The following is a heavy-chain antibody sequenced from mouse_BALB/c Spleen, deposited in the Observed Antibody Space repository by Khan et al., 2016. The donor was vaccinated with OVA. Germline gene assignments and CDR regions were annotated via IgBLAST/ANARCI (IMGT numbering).Heavy chain of an antibody. CDR3: ARDGSRYNYAMDY. D-gene: IGHD2-3*01. J-gene: IGHJ4*01. CDR2: ISSSGST. V-gene: IGHV3-2*02. Sequence: EVQLQESGPGLVKPSQSLSLTCTVTGYSITSGYGWNWIRQFPGNKLEWMGYISSSGSTNYNPALKSRISITRDTSKNQFFLQLNSVTTEDTATYYCARDGSRYNYAMDYWGQGTSGTVSS. CDR1: GYSITSGYG.